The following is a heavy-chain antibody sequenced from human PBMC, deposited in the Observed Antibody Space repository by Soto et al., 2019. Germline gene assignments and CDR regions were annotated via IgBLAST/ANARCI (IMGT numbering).Heavy chain of an antibody. CDR2: INPNSGGT. Sequence: GASVKVSCKASGYTFTGYYMHWVRQAPGQGLEWMGWINPNSGGTNYAQKFQGWVTMTRDTSISTAYMELSRLRSDDTAVYYCARERITMIVPGQEGCMDVWGQGTTVTVSS. CDR1: GYTFTGYY. V-gene: IGHV1-2*04. CDR3: ARERITMIVPGQEGCMDV. D-gene: IGHD3-22*01. J-gene: IGHJ6*02.